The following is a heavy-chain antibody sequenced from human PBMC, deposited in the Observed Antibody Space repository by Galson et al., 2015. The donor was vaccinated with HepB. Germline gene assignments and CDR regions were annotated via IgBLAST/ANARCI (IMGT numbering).Heavy chain of an antibody. D-gene: IGHD1-26*01. CDR2: IYYSGST. CDR1: GGSISSYY. J-gene: IGHJ4*02. V-gene: IGHV4-59*01. CDR3: ARRGIVGASGNRVEWGFDY. Sequence: SETLSLTCTVSGGSISSYYWSWIRQPPGKGLEWIGYIYYSGSTNYNPSLKSRVTISVDTSKNQFSLKLSSVTAADTAVYYCARRGIVGASGNRVEWGFDYWGQGTLVTVSS.